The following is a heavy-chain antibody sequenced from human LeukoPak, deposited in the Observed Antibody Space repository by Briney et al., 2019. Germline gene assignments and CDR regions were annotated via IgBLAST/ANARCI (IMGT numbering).Heavy chain of an antibody. Sequence: PGGSLRLSCAASGFTFSSYEMNWVRQAPGKGLEWVSYISSSGSTIYYADSVKGRFTISRDNAKNSLYLQMNSLRAEDTAVYYCARWVLAAAGLDYWGQGTLVTVYS. D-gene: IGHD6-13*01. CDR2: ISSSGSTI. CDR3: ARWVLAAAGLDY. J-gene: IGHJ4*02. CDR1: GFTFSSYE. V-gene: IGHV3-48*03.